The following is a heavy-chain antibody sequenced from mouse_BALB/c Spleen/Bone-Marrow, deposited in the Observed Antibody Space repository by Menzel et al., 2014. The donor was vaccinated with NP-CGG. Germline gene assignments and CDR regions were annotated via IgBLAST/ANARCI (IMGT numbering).Heavy chain of an antibody. Sequence: ARXGASVKXSCKASGYTFTSYWMQWVKQRPGQGLEWIGAIYPGDGDTRYTQKFRGKAALTADKSSNTAYXQLXSLTSEDSAVYFCASPYGNYDAMDYWGQGTSVTGSS. CDR2: IYPGDGDT. CDR3: ASPYGNYDAMDY. D-gene: IGHD2-1*01. V-gene: IGHV1-87*01. CDR1: GYTFTSYW. J-gene: IGHJ4*01.